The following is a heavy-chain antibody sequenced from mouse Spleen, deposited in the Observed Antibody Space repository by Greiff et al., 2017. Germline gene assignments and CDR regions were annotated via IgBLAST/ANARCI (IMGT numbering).Heavy chain of an antibody. V-gene: IGHV1-42*01. J-gene: IGHJ3*01. D-gene: IGHD1-1*01. CDR3: ARSGDYYGSSPWFAY. CDR1: GYSFTGYY. CDR2: INPSTGGT. Sequence: VQLQQSGPELVKPGASVKISCKASGYSFTGYYMNWVKQSPEKSLEWIGEINPSTGGTTYNQKFKAKATLTVDKSSSTAYMQLKSLTSEDSAVYYCARSGDYYGSSPWFAYWGQGTLVTVSA.